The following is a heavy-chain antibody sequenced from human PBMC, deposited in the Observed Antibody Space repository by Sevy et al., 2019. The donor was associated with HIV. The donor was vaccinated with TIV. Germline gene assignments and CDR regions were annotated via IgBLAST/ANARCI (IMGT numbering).Heavy chain of an antibody. CDR3: ARHGPVAGGNY. CDR1: GGSISSSSYY. CDR2: IYYSGST. Sequence: SETLSLTCTVSGGSISSSSYYCGWIRQPPGKGLEWIGSIYYSGSTYYNPSLKSRVTISVDTSKNQFSLKLSSVTAADTAGYYCARHGPVAGGNYWGQGTLVTVSS. J-gene: IGHJ4*02. D-gene: IGHD6-19*01. V-gene: IGHV4-39*01.